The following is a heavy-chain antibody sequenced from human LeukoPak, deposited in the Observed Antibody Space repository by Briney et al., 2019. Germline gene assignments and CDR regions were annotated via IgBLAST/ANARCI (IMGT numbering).Heavy chain of an antibody. Sequence: GGSLRLSCAASGFTFSSYAMSWVRQAPGKGLEWVSAISGSGGSTYYADSMKGPFTISRDNSKNTLYMQINSLRAEATAVYYCAKDLLTYTSSWCHNYWGQGTLVTVSS. CDR1: GFTFSSYA. J-gene: IGHJ4*02. D-gene: IGHD6-13*01. CDR3: AKDLLTYTSSWCHNY. V-gene: IGHV3-23*01. CDR2: ISGSGGST.